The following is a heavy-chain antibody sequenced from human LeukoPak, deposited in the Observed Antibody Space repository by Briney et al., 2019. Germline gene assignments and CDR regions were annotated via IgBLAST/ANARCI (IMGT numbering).Heavy chain of an antibody. D-gene: IGHD3-22*01. J-gene: IGHJ2*01. CDR2: IYYSGST. CDR3: ARGGRYYDSSGYYTPNWYFDL. Sequence: TSETLSLSCTVSGGSISSYYWSWIRQPPGKGLEWIGYIYYSGSTNYNPSLKSRVTISVDTSKNQFSLKLSSVTAADTAVYYCARGGRYYDSSGYYTPNWYFDLWGRATLVTVSS. V-gene: IGHV4-59*01. CDR1: GGSISSYY.